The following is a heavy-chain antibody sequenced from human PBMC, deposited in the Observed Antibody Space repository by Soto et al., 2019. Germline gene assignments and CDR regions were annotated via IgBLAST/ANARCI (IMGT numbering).Heavy chain of an antibody. CDR2: ISSSSSTI. Sequence: EVQLVESGGGLVQPGGSLRLSCAASGFTFSSYSMNWVRQAPGKGLEWVSYISSSSSTIYYADSVKVRFTISRYNAKKSLYLQMNSLRDEDTAVYYCARESGYRDGPIDYGGQGTLVTVSS. J-gene: IGHJ4*02. CDR3: ARESGYRDGPIDY. D-gene: IGHD5-18*01. CDR1: GFTFSSYS. V-gene: IGHV3-48*02.